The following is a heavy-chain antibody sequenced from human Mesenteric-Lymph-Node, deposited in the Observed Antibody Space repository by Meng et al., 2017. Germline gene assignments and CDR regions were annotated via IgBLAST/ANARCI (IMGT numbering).Heavy chain of an antibody. J-gene: IGHJ5*02. D-gene: IGHD5-18*01. V-gene: IGHV4-4*02. CDR1: GGANSSSNW. Sequence: QVQLQESGPGLVKPSGTLSLTCAVSGGANSSSNWWSWVRQPPGKGLEWIGEIYHSGSTNYNPSLKSRVTISVDKSKNQFSLKLSSVTAADTAVYYCARDLGYSYGDNWFDPWGQGTLVTVSS. CDR3: ARDLGYSYGDNWFDP. CDR2: IYHSGST.